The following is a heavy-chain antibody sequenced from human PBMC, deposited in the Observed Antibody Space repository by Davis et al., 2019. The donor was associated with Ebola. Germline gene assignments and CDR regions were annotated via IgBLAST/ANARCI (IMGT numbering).Heavy chain of an antibody. V-gene: IGHV1-69*13. CDR1: LGSFSSHP. CDR2: IIPIFDTP. Sequence: SSVKVSCKTSLGSFSSHPISWVRQAPRQGLEWMGGIIPIFDTPHYAQKFQGRITITADASTSTAYMELSSLRSEDPAKYFFARDFDGGNYYFDYWGPGTPVTVSS. J-gene: IGHJ4*02. CDR3: ARDFDGGNYYFDY. D-gene: IGHD3-9*01.